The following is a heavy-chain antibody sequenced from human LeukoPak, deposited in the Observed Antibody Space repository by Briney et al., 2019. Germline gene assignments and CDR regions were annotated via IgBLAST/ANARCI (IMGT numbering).Heavy chain of an antibody. J-gene: IGHJ4*02. CDR2: IYYSGST. Sequence: SETLSLTCTVSGGSISSSSYYWGWIRQPPGKGLEWIASIYYSGSTYYNPSLKSRVSISVDTSKNQFSLKLTSVTAADTAVYYCARGKYIDCSGGSCSQPIFDYWGQGTLVTVSS. CDR1: GGSISSSSYY. CDR3: ARGKYIDCSGGSCSQPIFDY. V-gene: IGHV4-39*07. D-gene: IGHD2-15*01.